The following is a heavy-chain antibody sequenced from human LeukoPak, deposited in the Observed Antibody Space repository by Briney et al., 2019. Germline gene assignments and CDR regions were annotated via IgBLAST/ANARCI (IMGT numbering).Heavy chain of an antibody. Sequence: GGSLRLSCAASGFTLSNYGMSWVRPAPGQGLEWVLTISDSGGIAYYADSVKGRFTISRDNSRSTLYLQMNSPRAEDTAEYYCAKDGGVNWGNWFDSWGQGTLVTVSS. J-gene: IGHJ5*01. CDR3: AKDGGVNWGNWFDS. V-gene: IGHV3-23*01. CDR1: GFTLSNYG. D-gene: IGHD3-16*01. CDR2: ISDSGGIA.